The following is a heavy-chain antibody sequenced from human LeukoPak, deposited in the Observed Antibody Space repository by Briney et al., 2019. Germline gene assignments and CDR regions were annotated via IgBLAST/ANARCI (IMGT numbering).Heavy chain of an antibody. CDR3: AKGPSVSAAGYFDS. CDR1: GFTVSSNY. CDR2: IYSGGST. D-gene: IGHD6-13*01. V-gene: IGHV3-66*01. J-gene: IGHJ4*02. Sequence: GGSLRLSCAASGFTVSSNYMSWVRQAPGKGLEWVSVIYSGGSTYYADSVKGRFTLSRDNSKNTLYLQMNSLRAEDTAVYYCAKGPSVSAAGYFDSWGQGTRVTVSS.